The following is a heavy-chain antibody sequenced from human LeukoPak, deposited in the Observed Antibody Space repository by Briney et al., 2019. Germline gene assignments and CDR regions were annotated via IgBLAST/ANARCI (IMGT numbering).Heavy chain of an antibody. CDR1: GFTISDYY. Sequence: GGSLRLSCAASGFTISDYYMSWIRQAPGKGLAWVSYISSSGSTIYYADSVKGRFTISRDNAKNSLYLQMNSLRAEDTAVYYCARDDSSGYYPPSLGQGTLVTVSS. V-gene: IGHV3-11*04. CDR3: ARDDSSGYYPPS. J-gene: IGHJ5*02. D-gene: IGHD3-22*01. CDR2: ISSSGSTI.